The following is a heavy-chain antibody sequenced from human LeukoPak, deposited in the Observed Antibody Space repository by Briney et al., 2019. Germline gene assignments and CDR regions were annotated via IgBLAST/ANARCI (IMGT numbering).Heavy chain of an antibody. CDR3: GRRLSSTFDY. Sequence: GASVKVSCKASGYTFTSYGISWVRQAPGQGLEWMGWISGYNGKTNDAQKLQGRVTMTADTTTSTAYMELRSLRSDDTAVYYCGRRLSSTFDYWGQGTLVTVSS. CDR2: ISGYNGKT. J-gene: IGHJ4*02. D-gene: IGHD3-16*02. V-gene: IGHV1-18*01. CDR1: GYTFTSYG.